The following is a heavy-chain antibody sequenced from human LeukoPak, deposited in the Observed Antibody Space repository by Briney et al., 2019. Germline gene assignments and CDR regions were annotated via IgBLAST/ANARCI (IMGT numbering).Heavy chain of an antibody. CDR2: IFLVDSDT. J-gene: IGHJ3*02. Sequence: GESLKISCKLSGYSFTNYWIGWLRQMPGKGLEWMVIIFLVDSDTRYNPSFLGLVTFSADKSINTAYLHWSSLKASDTALYYCARHGVVPATDDAFDIWGQGTMVTVSS. V-gene: IGHV5-51*01. CDR1: GYSFTNYW. CDR3: ARHGVVPATDDAFDI. D-gene: IGHD2-2*01.